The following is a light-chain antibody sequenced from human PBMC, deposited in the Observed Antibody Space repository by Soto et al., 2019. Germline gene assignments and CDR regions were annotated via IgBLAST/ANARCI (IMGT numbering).Light chain of an antibody. Sequence: EILMTQSPATLSVSPGERATLSCRASQSLNRNLAWYQQKPGQAPRLIIYGASTRAIGIPARFSGSGSGTEFSLHISSLQSEDFALYYCQHYNDWPPAFTFGPGTKVDL. J-gene: IGKJ3*01. CDR3: QHYNDWPPAFT. V-gene: IGKV3D-15*01. CDR2: GAS. CDR1: QSLNRN.